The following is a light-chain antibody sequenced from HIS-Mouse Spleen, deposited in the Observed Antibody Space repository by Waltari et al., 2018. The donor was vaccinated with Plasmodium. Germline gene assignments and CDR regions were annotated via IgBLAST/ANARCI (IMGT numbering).Light chain of an antibody. CDR2: EGS. J-gene: IGLJ2*01. Sequence: QSALTQPASVSGSPGQSLPISCTGTSSDVGSDNLVSWYQQHPGKAPKLMIYEGSKRPSGVSNRFSGSKSGNTASLTISGLQAEDEADYYCCSYAGSSTVVFGGGTKLTVL. CDR1: SSDVGSDNL. V-gene: IGLV2-23*01. CDR3: CSYAGSSTVV.